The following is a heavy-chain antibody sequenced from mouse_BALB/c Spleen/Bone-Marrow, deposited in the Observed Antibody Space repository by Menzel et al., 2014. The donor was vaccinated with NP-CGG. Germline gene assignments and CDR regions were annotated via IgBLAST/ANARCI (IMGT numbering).Heavy chain of an antibody. J-gene: IGHJ2*01. D-gene: IGHD3-3*01. V-gene: IGHV1S135*01. CDR2: IDPYNGGT. CDR3: ARSRDVGYFDY. CDR1: GYAFTSYN. Sequence: VQLKHSGPVLVKPGASVKVSCKASGYAFTSYNMFWVKQSHGKSLEWIGYIDPYNGGTSYNQKFKGKATLTVDKSSSTAYMHLSSLTSEDSAVYYCARSRDVGYFDYWGQGTTLTVSS.